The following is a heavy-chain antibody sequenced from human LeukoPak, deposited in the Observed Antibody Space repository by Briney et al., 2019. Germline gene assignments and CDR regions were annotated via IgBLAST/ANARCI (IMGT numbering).Heavy chain of an antibody. Sequence: GGSLRLSCAASGFTFSSYAMHWVRQAPGKGLERVAVISYDGSNKYYADSVKGRFTISRDNSKNTLYLQMNSLRAEDTAVYYCARDIYYYYGMDVWGQGTTVTVSS. CDR1: GFTFSSYA. CDR2: ISYDGSNK. J-gene: IGHJ6*02. V-gene: IGHV3-30-3*01. CDR3: ARDIYYYYGMDV.